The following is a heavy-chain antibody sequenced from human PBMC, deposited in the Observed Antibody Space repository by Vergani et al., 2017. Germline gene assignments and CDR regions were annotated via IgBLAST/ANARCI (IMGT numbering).Heavy chain of an antibody. CDR2: ISGSGGST. V-gene: IGHV3-23*01. Sequence: EVQLLESGGGLVQPGGSLSLSCAASGFTFSSYSMSWVRQAPGKGLEWVSAISGSGGSTYYADSVKGRFTISRDNSKNTLYLQMNSLRAEDTAVYYCAKRVAAAGTRNWFDPWGQGTLVTVSS. CDR3: AKRVAAAGTRNWFDP. CDR1: GFTFSSYS. J-gene: IGHJ5*02. D-gene: IGHD6-13*01.